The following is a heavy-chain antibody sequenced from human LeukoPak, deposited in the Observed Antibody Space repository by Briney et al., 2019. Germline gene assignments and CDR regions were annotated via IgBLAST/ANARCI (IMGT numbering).Heavy chain of an antibody. D-gene: IGHD3-10*02. Sequence: ASVKVSCKASGYTFTCYYIHWVRQAPGQGLEWMGWINPNSGGTNYAQKFQGRVTVTRDTSISTAYMELSSLISDDTAVYYCARGMSGSHYDYWGQGTLVTVSS. J-gene: IGHJ4*02. CDR2: INPNSGGT. CDR3: ARGMSGSHYDY. V-gene: IGHV1-2*02. CDR1: GYTFTCYY.